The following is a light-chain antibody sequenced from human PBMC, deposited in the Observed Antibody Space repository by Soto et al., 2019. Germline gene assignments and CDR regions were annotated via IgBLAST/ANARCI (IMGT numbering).Light chain of an antibody. J-gene: IGLJ3*02. V-gene: IGLV1-44*01. CDR1: SSNIGSNP. CDR2: TSN. CDR3: AAWDDSLNGVV. Sequence: QSALTQPPSASGTPGQRVTISCSGSSSNIGSNPVNWYHQLPGTAPKLLIYTSNQRPSGVPDRFSGSKSGTSASLAISGLQSEDEADYYCAAWDDSLNGVVFGGGTKLTVL.